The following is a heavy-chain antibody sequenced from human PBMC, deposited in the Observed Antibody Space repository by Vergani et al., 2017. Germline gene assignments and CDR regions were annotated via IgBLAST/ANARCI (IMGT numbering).Heavy chain of an antibody. CDR2: IYYSGTT. CDR3: ARVTRPYDGMDV. Sequence: QLHLQGSGPGLVKPSETLSLTCTVSGDSISSGSYFWGWIRQPPGKGLAWIANIYYSGTTYYNPSLKSRVTISVDKTKNQFSLKLSSVTAADTAVYYCARVTRPYDGMDVWGQGTTVTVSS. V-gene: IGHV4-39*01. D-gene: IGHD6-6*01. CDR1: GDSISSGSYF. J-gene: IGHJ6*02.